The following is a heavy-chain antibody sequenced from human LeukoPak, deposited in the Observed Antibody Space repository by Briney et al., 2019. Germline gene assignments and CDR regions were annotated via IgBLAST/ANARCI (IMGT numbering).Heavy chain of an antibody. J-gene: IGHJ5*02. D-gene: IGHD4-23*01. Sequence: GASVKVSCKASGYTFTSYTISWVRQAPGQGLEWMGRIIPILGIANYAQKFQGRVTITADKSTSTAYMELSSLRSEDTAVYYCARTSDYGGNSNWFDPWGQGTLVTVSS. CDR3: ARTSDYGGNSNWFDP. CDR2: IIPILGIA. V-gene: IGHV1-69*02. CDR1: GYTFTSYT.